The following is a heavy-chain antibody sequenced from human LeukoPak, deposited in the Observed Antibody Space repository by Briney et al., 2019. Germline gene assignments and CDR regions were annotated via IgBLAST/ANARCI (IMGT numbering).Heavy chain of an antibody. CDR2: IKQDGSEK. V-gene: IGHV3-7*03. J-gene: IGHJ4*02. CDR3: ASERAGY. CDR1: GFTFSNYW. Sequence: GGSLRLSCAASGFTFSNYWMSWVRQAPGKGLEWVANIKQDGSEKYYVDSVKGRLTISRDNAKNSLYLQMNSLRAEDTAVYYCASERAGYWGQGTLVTVSS.